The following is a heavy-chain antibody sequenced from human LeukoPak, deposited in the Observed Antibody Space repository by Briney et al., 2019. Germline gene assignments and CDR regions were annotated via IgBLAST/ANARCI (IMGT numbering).Heavy chain of an antibody. CDR2: IYYSGST. Sequence: PSETLALTCTVSGGSISSYYWGWIRQPPGGGLEWIGYIYYSGSTNYNPSLKSRVTISVDTSKNQFSLKLSSVTAADTAVYYCAREAAYYGMDVWGKGTTVTVSS. CDR3: AREAAYYGMDV. J-gene: IGHJ6*04. V-gene: IGHV4-59*01. D-gene: IGHD6-13*01. CDR1: GGSISSYY.